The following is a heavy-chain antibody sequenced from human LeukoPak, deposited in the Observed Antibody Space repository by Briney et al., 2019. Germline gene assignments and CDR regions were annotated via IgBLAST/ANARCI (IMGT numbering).Heavy chain of an antibody. V-gene: IGHV3-23*01. CDR3: AKWGDYDVLAGYYVPDY. J-gene: IGHJ4*02. D-gene: IGHD3-9*01. Sequence: GGSLRLSCAASGFTFSNYAMSWVRQAPGKGLEWVSAILGSGGSTYYADSVKGRFTVSRDNSKSTLYLQMNSLRAEDTALYYCAKWGDYDVLAGYYVPDYWGQGTLVTVSS. CDR1: GFTFSNYA. CDR2: ILGSGGST.